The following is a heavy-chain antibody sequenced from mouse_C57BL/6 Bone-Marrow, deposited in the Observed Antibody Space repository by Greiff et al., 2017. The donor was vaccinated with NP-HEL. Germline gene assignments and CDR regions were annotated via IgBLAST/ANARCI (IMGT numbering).Heavy chain of an antibody. CDR3: ARDSGTTYAMDY. Sequence: EVQGVESGGDLVKPGGSLKLSCAASGFTFSSYGMSWVRQTPDKRLEWVATISSGGSYTYYPDSVKGRFTLSRDNGKNTLYMQMSSLKDEDTAMYYCARDSGTTYAMDYGGQGTSVTVSS. V-gene: IGHV5-6*01. CDR1: GFTFSSYG. D-gene: IGHD4-1*01. CDR2: ISSGGSYT. J-gene: IGHJ4*01.